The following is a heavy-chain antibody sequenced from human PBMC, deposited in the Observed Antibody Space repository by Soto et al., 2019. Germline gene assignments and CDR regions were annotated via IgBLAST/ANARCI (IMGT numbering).Heavy chain of an antibody. CDR2: INAGNGNT. CDR1: GYTFTSYA. V-gene: IGHV1-3*05. CDR3: ERQKVGKFGR. Sequence: QVQLVQSGAEEKKPGASVKVSGKASGYTFTSYAMHWVRQAPGQRLEWMGWINAGNGNTKYSQKFQGRVTITRGTFTSPATMKLNSMRAADTGVYNCERQKVGKFGRWGNGPLVTGSS. D-gene: IGHD1-26*01. J-gene: IGHJ5*02.